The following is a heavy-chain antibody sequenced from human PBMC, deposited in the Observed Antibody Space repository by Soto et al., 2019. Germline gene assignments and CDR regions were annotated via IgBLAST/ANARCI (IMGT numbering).Heavy chain of an antibody. D-gene: IGHD6-19*01. V-gene: IGHV3-33*01. CDR3: ARSIPVDDGWLEP. Sequence: LLPSCAASGFIFIRYGMHWVRQAPGNVLEWVAGIWYDGSNTFYSDAVKGRFSISRDNSKNTVDLQMNSLRAEDTAVYYCARSIPVDDGWLEPWGQRIQVIVS. J-gene: IGHJ5*02. CDR2: IWYDGSNT. CDR1: GFIFIRYG.